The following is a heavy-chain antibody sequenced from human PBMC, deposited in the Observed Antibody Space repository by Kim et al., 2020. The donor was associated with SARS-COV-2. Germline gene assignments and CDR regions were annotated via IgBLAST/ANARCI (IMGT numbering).Heavy chain of an antibody. J-gene: IGHJ4*02. Sequence: GGSLRLSCAASGFAFSTSWMHWVRQAPGKGLVWVSRINSDGSSTSYADSVKGRFTISRDNAKNTLYLEMNSLRAEDTAVYYCARVVSYGDYPGFDFWGQG. CDR3: ARVVSYGDYPGFDF. D-gene: IGHD4-17*01. CDR1: GFAFSTSW. CDR2: INSDGSST. V-gene: IGHV3-74*01.